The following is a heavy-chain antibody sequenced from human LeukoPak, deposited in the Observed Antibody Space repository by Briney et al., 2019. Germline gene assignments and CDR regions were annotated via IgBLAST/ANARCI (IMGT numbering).Heavy chain of an antibody. V-gene: IGHV1-8*01. CDR3: GRGKSSGCDAFDI. D-gene: IGHD6-19*01. CDR2: MNPNSGNT. Sequence: ASVKVSCKASGYTFTSYDIHWVRQATGQGLEWMGWMNPNSGNTGYAQKFRGRVTMTRNTSISTAYMELSSLRSEDTAAYYCGRGKSSGCDAFDIWGQGTMVTVSS. J-gene: IGHJ3*02. CDR1: GYTFTSYD.